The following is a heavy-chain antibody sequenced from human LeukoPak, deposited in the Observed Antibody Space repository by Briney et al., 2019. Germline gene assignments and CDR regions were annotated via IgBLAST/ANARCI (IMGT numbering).Heavy chain of an antibody. CDR3: ARDRVPHDSSGYSPYYYYYGMDV. CDR1: GFTFSSYG. Sequence: GGSLRLPCAASGFTFSSYGMHWVRKAQARGLEWVAVIGNDGINKYYADSVKGRFTISRDNSKNTLYLQMNSLRAEDTAVYYCARDRVPHDSSGYSPYYYYYGMDVWGQGTTVTVSS. J-gene: IGHJ6*02. CDR2: IGNDGINK. V-gene: IGHV3-33*01. D-gene: IGHD3-22*01.